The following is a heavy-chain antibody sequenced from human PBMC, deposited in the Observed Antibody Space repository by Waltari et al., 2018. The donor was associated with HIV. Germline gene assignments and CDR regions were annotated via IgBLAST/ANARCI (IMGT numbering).Heavy chain of an antibody. CDR2: INNDNDNT. CDR1: GYTFTRYA. Sequence: QVQLVQSGAEVKKPGASVKVSCKASGYTFTRYAISWVRRAPGEGLEWMGWINNDNDNTNKAENVQGRVTMATDTSTSPAYMELRSLKSDDTAVYYCARGELSHQLAPRPWGQGTLVTVSS. D-gene: IGHD3-16*02. V-gene: IGHV1-18*01. CDR3: ARGELSHQLAPRP. J-gene: IGHJ5*02.